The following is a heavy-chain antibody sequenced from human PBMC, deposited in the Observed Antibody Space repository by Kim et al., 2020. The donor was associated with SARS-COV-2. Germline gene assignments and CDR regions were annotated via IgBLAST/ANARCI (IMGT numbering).Heavy chain of an antibody. V-gene: IGHV3-23*01. J-gene: IGHJ4*02. CDR2: ISANGDRT. CDR1: GFTFRNFD. CDR3: AKRNYFDS. Sequence: GGSLRLSCAASGFTFRNFDMNWVRQAPGKGLEWVSTISANGDRTYYADSVKGRFTISRGNSDSTLYLRMSSLKIDDTAVYYFAKRNYFDSWGLGTLVTVS.